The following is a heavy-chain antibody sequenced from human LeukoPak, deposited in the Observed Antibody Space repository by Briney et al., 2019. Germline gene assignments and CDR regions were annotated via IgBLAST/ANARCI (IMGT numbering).Heavy chain of an antibody. V-gene: IGHV3-21*01. CDR3: ARATGLKTEEYFQH. Sequence: PGGSLRLSCAASGFSFSSYTMSWVRQAPGKGLEWVSSISSGSTYIYYADSLKGRFTISRDNAKDSLYLQMNSLRAEDTAVYYCARATGLKTEEYFQHWGQGTLVTVSS. CDR1: GFSFSSYT. CDR2: ISSGSTYI. J-gene: IGHJ1*01. D-gene: IGHD1-1*01.